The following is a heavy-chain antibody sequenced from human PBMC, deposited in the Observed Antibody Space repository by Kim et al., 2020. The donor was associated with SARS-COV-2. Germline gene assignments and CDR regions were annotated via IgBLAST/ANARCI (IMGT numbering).Heavy chain of an antibody. CDR1: GYTFTSYG. CDR3: ARVETAHCGGDCYSNWFDP. Sequence: ASVKVSCKASGYTFTSYGISWVRQAPGQGLEWMGWISAYNGNTNYAQKLQGRVTMTTDTSTSTAYMELRSLRSDDTAVYYCARVETAHCGGDCYSNWFDPGGQGTLVTVSS. V-gene: IGHV1-18*01. D-gene: IGHD2-21*02. CDR2: ISAYNGNT. J-gene: IGHJ5*02.